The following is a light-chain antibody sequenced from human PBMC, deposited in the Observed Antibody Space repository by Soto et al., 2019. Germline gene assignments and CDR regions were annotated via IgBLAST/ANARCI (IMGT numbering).Light chain of an antibody. J-gene: IGKJ1*01. CDR3: QQSYGTPWT. V-gene: IGKV1-39*01. CDR1: QSISTY. CDR2: AAA. Sequence: DIQMTQSPSSLSTSVGDRVTITCRASQSISTYLNWYQQKPGKAPKLLIYAAASLQSGVPSRFSGSGSGTDVTVTISSLQPEDFATYFCQQSYGTPWTFGQGSKVEI.